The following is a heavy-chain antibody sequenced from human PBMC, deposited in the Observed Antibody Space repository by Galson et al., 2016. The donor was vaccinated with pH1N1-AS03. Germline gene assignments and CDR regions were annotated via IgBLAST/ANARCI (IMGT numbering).Heavy chain of an antibody. Sequence: LRLSCAASGFSFSNSAVTWVRQAPGKGLEWVSLIWSDGSKKYYTDSVKGRFTISRDNSKDTVYLQMSSLRVEDTAVYYCAIWLITATLPLLGDLWGQGTVVTVSS. CDR2: IWSDGSKK. CDR1: GFSFSNSA. V-gene: IGHV3-33*08. D-gene: IGHD2-15*01. CDR3: AIWLITATLPLLGDL. J-gene: IGHJ5*02.